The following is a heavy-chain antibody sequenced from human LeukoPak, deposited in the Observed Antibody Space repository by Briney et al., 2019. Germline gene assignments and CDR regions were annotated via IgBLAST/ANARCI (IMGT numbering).Heavy chain of an antibody. Sequence: SETLSPTCTVSGGSISSYYWSWIRQPPGKGLEWIGYIYYSGSTNYNPSLKSRVTISVDTSKNQFSLKLSSVTAADTAVYYCASLYGSGSHYFDYWGQGTLVTVSS. CDR1: GGSISSYY. CDR2: IYYSGST. D-gene: IGHD3-10*01. V-gene: IGHV4-59*08. J-gene: IGHJ4*02. CDR3: ASLYGSGSHYFDY.